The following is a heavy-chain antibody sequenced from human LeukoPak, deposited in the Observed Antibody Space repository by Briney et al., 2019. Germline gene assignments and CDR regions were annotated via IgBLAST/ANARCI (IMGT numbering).Heavy chain of an antibody. V-gene: IGHV4-34*01. CDR3: ARGLSHQEPFNFDY. J-gene: IGHJ4*02. CDR1: GGSFSGYY. Sequence: SETLSLTCAVYGGSFSGYYWSWIRQPPGKGLEWIGEINHSGSTNYNPSLKSRVTISVDTSKNQFSLKLSSVTAADTAVYYCARGLSHQEPFNFDYWGQGTLSPSPQ. CDR2: INHSGST.